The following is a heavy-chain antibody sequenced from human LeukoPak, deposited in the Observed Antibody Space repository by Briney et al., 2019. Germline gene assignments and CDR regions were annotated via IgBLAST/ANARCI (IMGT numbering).Heavy chain of an antibody. CDR1: GFTFGHYA. CDR3: ANSGPGKYTSTWYDY. D-gene: IGHD6-13*01. V-gene: IGHV3-30*18. J-gene: IGHJ4*02. Sequence: GGSLRLSCAASGFTFGHYAMHWVRQAPGKGLEWVAVIAYDGSDKYYPDSVKGRFTISRDNSKNTLHLQMNNLRAEDTAVYYCANSGPGKYTSTWYDYWGQGTLVTVSS. CDR2: IAYDGSDK.